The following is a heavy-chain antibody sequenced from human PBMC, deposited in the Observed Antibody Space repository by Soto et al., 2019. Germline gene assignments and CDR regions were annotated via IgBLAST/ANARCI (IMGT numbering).Heavy chain of an antibody. CDR1: GGSISSGGYS. V-gene: IGHV4-30-2*01. J-gene: IGHJ6*02. CDR3: ARTSYYDSTGYYNLDV. Sequence: SETLSLTCAVSGGSISSGGYSWSWIRQPPGKGLEWIGYMYHSGSTYYNPSLKSRVTISIDRSKNQFSLKLNSVTAADTADYYCARTSYYDSTGYYNLDVWGPGTTVTVSS. CDR2: MYHSGST. D-gene: IGHD3-22*01.